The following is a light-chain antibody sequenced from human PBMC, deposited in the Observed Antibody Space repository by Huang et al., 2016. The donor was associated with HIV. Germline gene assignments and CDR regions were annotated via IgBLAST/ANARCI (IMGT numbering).Light chain of an antibody. J-gene: IGKJ2*01. Sequence: DIVMTQSPDSLAVSLGERATINVKYSQSVLYSSNNKNYLAWYQQKPGQPPKLLIYWSSTRDSGVPDRFSGGGSGTDFTLTISSLQAEDVAVYYCQQYYSTPRTFGQGTKLEIK. CDR3: QQYYSTPRT. CDR2: WSS. V-gene: IGKV4-1*01. CDR1: QSVLYSSNNKNY.